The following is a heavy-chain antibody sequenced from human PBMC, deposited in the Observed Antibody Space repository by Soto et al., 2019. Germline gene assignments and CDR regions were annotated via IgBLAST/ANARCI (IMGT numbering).Heavy chain of an antibody. CDR2: ISYDGSNK. V-gene: IGHV3-30*03. CDR1: GFTFSSYG. J-gene: IGHJ6*02. Sequence: QVQLVESGGGVVQPGRSLRLSCAASGFTFSSYGMHWVRQAPGKGLEWVAVISYDGSNKYYADSVKGRFTISRDNSKNTLYRKMNGLKPEETAVYYWARGRTTVKYYYSSGMAVWGQGTPV. D-gene: IGHD4-4*01. CDR3: ARGRTTVKYYYSSGMAV.